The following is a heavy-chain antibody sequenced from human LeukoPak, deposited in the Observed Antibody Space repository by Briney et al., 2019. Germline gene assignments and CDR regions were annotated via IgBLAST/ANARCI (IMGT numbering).Heavy chain of an antibody. CDR2: ISAYNGNT. CDR3: ARDNSVRDEAWWFNP. CDR1: GYTFTSYG. V-gene: IGHV1-18*01. J-gene: IGHJ5*02. Sequence: ASVKVSCKASGYTFTSYGISWVRQAPGQGLEWMGWISAYNGNTNYAQKFQGRVTLTRDMSTSTDSLELSSLRSEDTAVYYCARDNSVRDEAWWFNPWGQGTLVTVSS. D-gene: IGHD5-24*01.